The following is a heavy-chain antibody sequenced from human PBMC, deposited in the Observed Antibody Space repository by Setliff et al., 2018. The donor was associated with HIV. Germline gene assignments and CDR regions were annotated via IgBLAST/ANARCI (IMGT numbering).Heavy chain of an antibody. Sequence: PSETLSLTCTVSGGSISSSSYYWGWIRQPPGKGLEWIGSIYYSGSTYYNPSLKSRVTISVDTSKNQFSLKLSSVTAADTAVYYCARQPINNGEYSSGWYARNWFDPWGQGTLVTVSS. D-gene: IGHD6-19*01. CDR3: ARQPINNGEYSSGWYARNWFDP. CDR1: GGSISSSSYY. CDR2: IYYSGST. V-gene: IGHV4-39*01. J-gene: IGHJ5*02.